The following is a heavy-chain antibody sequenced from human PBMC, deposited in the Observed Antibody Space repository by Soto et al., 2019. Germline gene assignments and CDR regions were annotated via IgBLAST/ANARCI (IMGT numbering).Heavy chain of an antibody. J-gene: IGHJ4*02. CDR1: GFTFDDYA. CDR2: ISWNSGSI. CDR3: AKSATTVTTGVDFFDY. D-gene: IGHD4-17*01. V-gene: IGHV3-9*01. Sequence: GGSLRLSCAASGFTFDDYAMHWVRQAPGKGLEWVSGISWNSGSIGYADSVKGRFTISRDNAKNSLYLQMNSLRAEDTALYYCAKSATTVTTGVDFFDYWGQGTLVTVSS.